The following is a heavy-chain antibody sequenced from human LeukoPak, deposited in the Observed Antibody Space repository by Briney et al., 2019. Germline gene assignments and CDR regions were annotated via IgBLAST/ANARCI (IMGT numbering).Heavy chain of an antibody. Sequence: GGSLRLSCAASGNYWMHWVRQAPGKGLVWVSHINSDGSWTSYADSVKGRFAISKDNAKNTVYLQMNSLRAEDTAVYYCVSFYETYWGRGTLVTVSS. J-gene: IGHJ4*02. D-gene: IGHD2/OR15-2a*01. V-gene: IGHV3-74*01. CDR2: INSDGSWT. CDR1: GNYW. CDR3: VSFYETY.